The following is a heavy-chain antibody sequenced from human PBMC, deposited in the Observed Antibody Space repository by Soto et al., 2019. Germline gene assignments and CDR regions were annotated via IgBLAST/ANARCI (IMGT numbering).Heavy chain of an antibody. Sequence: PSETLSLTCTVSGGSISSYYWSWIRQPPGKGLEWIGYIYYSGSTNYNPSLKSRVTISVDTSKNQFSLKLSSVTAADTAVYYCVCDSSGYWSSFDYWGQGTLVTVSS. D-gene: IGHD3-22*01. V-gene: IGHV4-59*01. CDR1: GGSISSYY. CDR3: VCDSSGYWSSFDY. CDR2: IYYSGST. J-gene: IGHJ4*02.